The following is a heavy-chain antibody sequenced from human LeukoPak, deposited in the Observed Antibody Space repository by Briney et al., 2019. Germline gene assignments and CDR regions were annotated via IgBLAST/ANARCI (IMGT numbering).Heavy chain of an antibody. D-gene: IGHD5-18*01. CDR2: ISAYNGNT. CDR3: ARDRTWIQLWLPDY. Sequence: ASVKVSCKASGYTFTSYGISWVRQAPGQGLEWMGWISAYNGNTNYAQKLQGRVTMTTDTSTSTACMELRSLRSDDTAVYYCARDRTWIQLWLPDYWGQGTLVTVSS. CDR1: GYTFTSYG. V-gene: IGHV1-18*01. J-gene: IGHJ4*02.